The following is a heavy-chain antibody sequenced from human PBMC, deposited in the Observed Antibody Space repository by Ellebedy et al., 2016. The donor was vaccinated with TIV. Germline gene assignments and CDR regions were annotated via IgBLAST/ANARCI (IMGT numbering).Heavy chain of an antibody. J-gene: IGHJ4*02. D-gene: IGHD1-26*01. CDR2: ISYDGGNK. Sequence: GGSLRLSXAASGFTFSSYAMHWVRQAPGKGLEWVAVISYDGGNKYYADSVKGRFTISRDNAKNSLYLQMNSLRDEDTAVYYCASEDAYSGSTGSYWGQGTLVTVSS. CDR3: ASEDAYSGSTGSY. V-gene: IGHV3-30-3*01. CDR1: GFTFSSYA.